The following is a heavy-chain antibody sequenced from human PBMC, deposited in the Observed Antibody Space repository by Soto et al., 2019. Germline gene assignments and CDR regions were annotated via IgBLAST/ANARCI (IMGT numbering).Heavy chain of an antibody. CDR2: ISSSSSYI. V-gene: IGHV3-21*01. CDR3: ARREHDYGDNGDY. CDR1: GFTFSSYS. D-gene: IGHD4-17*01. J-gene: IGHJ4*02. Sequence: EVQLVESGGGLVKPGGSLRLSCAASGFTFSSYSMNWVRQAPGKGLEWVSSISSSSSYIYYADSVKGRFTISRDNAKNSLYLQMNSLRAEDTAVYYCARREHDYGDNGDYWGQGTLVTGSS.